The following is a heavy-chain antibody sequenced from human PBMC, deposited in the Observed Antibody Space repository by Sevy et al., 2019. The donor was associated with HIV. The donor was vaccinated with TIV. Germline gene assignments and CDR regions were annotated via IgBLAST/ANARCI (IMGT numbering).Heavy chain of an antibody. Sequence: GESLKISCKASGYSFTTSWIGWVRQMPGKGLEWMGIIFPADSDTRYSPSCQGQVTISADNSFSTAYLQWSSLKASDTAMYYCARALGIPHFYYGMDLWGQGTTVTVSS. CDR1: GYSFTTSW. V-gene: IGHV5-51*01. J-gene: IGHJ6*02. D-gene: IGHD1-26*01. CDR2: IFPADSDT. CDR3: ARALGIPHFYYGMDL.